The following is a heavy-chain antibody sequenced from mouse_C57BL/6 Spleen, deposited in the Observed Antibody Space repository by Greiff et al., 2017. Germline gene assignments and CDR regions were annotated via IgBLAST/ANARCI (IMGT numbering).Heavy chain of an antibody. V-gene: IGHV1-72*01. J-gene: IGHJ1*03. CDR1: GYTFTSYW. Sequence: QVQLQQPGAELVKPGASVKLSCKASGYTFTSYWMHWVKQRPGRGLEWIGRIDPNSGGTKYNEKFKSKATLTVDKPSSTAYMQLSSLTSEDSAVYDCARFDDGGNWYFDVWGTGTTVTVSS. CDR3: ARFDDGGNWYFDV. CDR2: IDPNSGGT. D-gene: IGHD2-12*01.